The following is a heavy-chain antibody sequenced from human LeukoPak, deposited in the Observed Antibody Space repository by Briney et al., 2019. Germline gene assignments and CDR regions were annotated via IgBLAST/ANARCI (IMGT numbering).Heavy chain of an antibody. CDR2: IKQDGSEK. CDR1: GFTFSSYG. Sequence: PGGSLRLSCAASGFTFSSYGMSWVRQAPGKGLEWVANIKQDGSEKYYVDSVKGRFTISRDNAKNSLSLQMTSLRAEDTAVFYCAGHSASGSHYTYNFDYWGQGTQVTVSS. V-gene: IGHV3-7*01. CDR3: AGHSASGSHYTYNFDY. J-gene: IGHJ4*02. D-gene: IGHD3-10*01.